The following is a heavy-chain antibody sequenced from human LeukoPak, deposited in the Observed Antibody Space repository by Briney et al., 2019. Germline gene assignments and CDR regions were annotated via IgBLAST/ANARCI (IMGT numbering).Heavy chain of an antibody. CDR3: ARSDKCTTCSIDY. J-gene: IGHJ4*02. CDR1: GYTVTGYY. D-gene: IGHD2-2*01. Sequence: ASVKVSCKASGYTVTGYYLHWVRQAPGQRPEWMGWINPSDGGTNYAQKFQGRVTMTRDTSINTAHMDLSSLRSDDTAVYYCARSDKCTTCSIDYWGQGTLVTVSS. V-gene: IGHV1-2*02. CDR2: INPSDGGT.